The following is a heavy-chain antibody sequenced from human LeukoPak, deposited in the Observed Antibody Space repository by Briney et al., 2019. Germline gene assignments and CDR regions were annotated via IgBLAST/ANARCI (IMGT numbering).Heavy chain of an antibody. CDR1: DYTFTSYG. Sequence: ASVKVSCKASDYTFTSYGISWVRQAPGQGLEWMGRIIPILGIANYAQKFQGRVTITADKSTSTAYMELSSLRSEDTAVYYCARDLVRGVIGYYYGMDVWGQGTTVTVSS. J-gene: IGHJ6*02. CDR3: ARDLVRGVIGYYYGMDV. CDR2: IIPILGIA. D-gene: IGHD3-10*01. V-gene: IGHV1-69*04.